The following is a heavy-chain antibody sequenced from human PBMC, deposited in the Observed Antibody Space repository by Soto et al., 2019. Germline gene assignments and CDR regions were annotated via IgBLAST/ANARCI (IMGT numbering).Heavy chain of an antibody. CDR2: IYYSGST. V-gene: IGHV4-39*01. CDR3: ARRPGLRRQTRFDP. D-gene: IGHD2-21*01. J-gene: IGHJ5*02. CDR1: GGSISSSSYY. Sequence: SETLSLTCTVSGGSISSSSYYWGWIRQPPGKGLEWIGSIYYSGSTYYNPSLKSRVTISVDTSKNQFSLKLSSVTAADTAVYYCARRPGLRRQTRFDPWGQGTLVTVSS.